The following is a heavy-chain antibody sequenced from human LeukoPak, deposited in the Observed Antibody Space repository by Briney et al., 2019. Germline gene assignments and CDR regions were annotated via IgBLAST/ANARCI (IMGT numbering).Heavy chain of an antibody. CDR3: ATDLRYSSGPHWFDP. CDR1: GYGLTELS. V-gene: IGHV1-24*01. D-gene: IGHD6-19*01. Sequence: ASVKVSCKVSGYGLTELSMHWVRQAPGKGLEWMGGFDPEDGETIYAQKFQGRVTMTEDTSTDTAYMELSSLRSEDTAVYYCATDLRYSSGPHWFDPWGQGTLVTVSS. CDR2: FDPEDGET. J-gene: IGHJ5*02.